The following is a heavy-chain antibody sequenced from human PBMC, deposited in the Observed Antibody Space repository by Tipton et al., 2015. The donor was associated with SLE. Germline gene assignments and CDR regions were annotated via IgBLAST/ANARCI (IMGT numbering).Heavy chain of an antibody. CDR3: AKESAYSGSRIYYFDY. CDR1: GFTFNNFA. Sequence: SLRLSCAASGFTFNNFAMSWVRQTAGKGLEWVSAISGIGDRTYYADSVKGRFSIYRDSTKNTLYLQMNTLRVEDTAVYYCAKESAYSGSRIYYFDYWVQGRLVTVSS. D-gene: IGHD1-26*01. V-gene: IGHV3-23*01. CDR2: ISGIGDRT. J-gene: IGHJ4*02.